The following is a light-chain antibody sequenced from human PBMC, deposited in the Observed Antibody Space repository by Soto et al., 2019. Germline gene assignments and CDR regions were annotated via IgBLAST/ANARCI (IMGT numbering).Light chain of an antibody. J-gene: IGKJ2*01. V-gene: IGKV3-11*01. CDR3: QQRDKWPRT. CDR1: QSVGSY. Sequence: DIVLTQSPATLSLSPGERATLSCRASQSVGSYLAWFQHKPGQAPRLLIYGASNRATDIPRRFSGRGSGTDFTLTISSLESGDSAVYYCQQRDKWPRTFGQGTKLEIK. CDR2: GAS.